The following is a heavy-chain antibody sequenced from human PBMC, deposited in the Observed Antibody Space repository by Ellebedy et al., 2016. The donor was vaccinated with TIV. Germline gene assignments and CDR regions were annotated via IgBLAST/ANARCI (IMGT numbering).Heavy chain of an antibody. D-gene: IGHD7-27*01. CDR3: ARTGIWGNAFDI. CDR1: GYTFTSYA. V-gene: IGHV7-4-1*02. CDR2: INTNSGNP. J-gene: IGHJ3*02. Sequence: AASVKVSCKASGYTFTSYAMNWARQAPGQGLEWMGWINTNSGNPTYAQAFTGRIVFSLDTSVSTAYLQISSLRAEDSAVYYCARTGIWGNAFDIWGQGTMVTVSS.